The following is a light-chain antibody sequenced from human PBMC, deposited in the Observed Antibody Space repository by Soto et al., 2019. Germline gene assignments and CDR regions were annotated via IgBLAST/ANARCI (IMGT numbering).Light chain of an antibody. V-gene: IGKV1-5*03. CDR1: QSISTY. Sequence: DIQMTQSPSTLSASVGDSVSITCRASQSISTYLAWYQQKPGRAPQALIYRASSLESGVPSRFSGSGSGTGFTLTISSLLPDDFATYYCQQYNEYPYTFGQGTKLEIK. CDR3: QQYNEYPYT. J-gene: IGKJ2*01. CDR2: RAS.